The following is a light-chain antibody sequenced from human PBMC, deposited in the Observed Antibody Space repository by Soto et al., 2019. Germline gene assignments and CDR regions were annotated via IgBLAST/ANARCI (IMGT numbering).Light chain of an antibody. CDR2: GVT. CDR3: SSYSTSFFYV. CDR1: SADIGFYDY. J-gene: IGLJ1*01. Sequence: QSALTQPASVSGSPGQSITISCTGTSADIGFYDYVSWYQQYPGKAPNLLIYGVTYRPSGISYRFSGSKSGSTASLTISGLLDEYDADYYCSSYSTSFFYVFGTGTKLTVL. V-gene: IGLV2-14*01.